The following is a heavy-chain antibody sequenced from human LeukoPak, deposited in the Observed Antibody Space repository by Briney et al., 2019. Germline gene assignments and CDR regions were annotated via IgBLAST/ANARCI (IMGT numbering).Heavy chain of an antibody. Sequence: PSETLSLTCTVSGGSISSYYWSWIRQPPGKGLEWIGYIYYSGSTNYNPSLKSRVTISVDTSKNQFSLKLSSVTAADTAVYYCAREVRGVNYYWGQGTLVTVSS. CDR3: AREVRGVNYY. V-gene: IGHV4-59*12. CDR1: GGSISSYY. J-gene: IGHJ4*02. D-gene: IGHD3-10*01. CDR2: IYYSGST.